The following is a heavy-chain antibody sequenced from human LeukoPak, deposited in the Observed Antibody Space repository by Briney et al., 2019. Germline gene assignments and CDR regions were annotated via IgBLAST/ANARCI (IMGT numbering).Heavy chain of an antibody. V-gene: IGHV4-38-2*02. Sequence: SETLSLTSTVSGYSISNGYYWGWIRPPPGKGLEWIGSIYHSGSTYYNPSLKSRVTISVDTSKNQLSLKLSSVTAADTAVYYCARDPPSDMGPSYYFDYWGQGTLVTVSS. CDR2: IYHSGST. CDR1: GYSISNGYY. CDR3: ARDPPSDMGPSYYFDY. D-gene: IGHD3-9*01. J-gene: IGHJ4*02.